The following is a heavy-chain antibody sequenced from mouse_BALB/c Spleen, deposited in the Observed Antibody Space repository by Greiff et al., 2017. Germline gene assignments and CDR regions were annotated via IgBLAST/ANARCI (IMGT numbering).Heavy chain of an antibody. Sequence: EVKLVESGGDLVKPGGSLKLSCAASGFTFSSYGMSWVRQTPDKRLEWVATISSGGSYTYYPDSVKGRFTISRDNAKNTLYLQMSSLKSEDTAMYYCARLDSPDWFAYWGQGTLVTVSA. CDR3: ARLDSPDWFAY. CDR2: ISSGGSYT. CDR1: GFTFSSYG. D-gene: IGHD3-2*02. V-gene: IGHV5-6*01. J-gene: IGHJ3*01.